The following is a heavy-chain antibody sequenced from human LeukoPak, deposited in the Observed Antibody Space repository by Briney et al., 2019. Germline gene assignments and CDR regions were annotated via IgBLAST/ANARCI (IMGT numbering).Heavy chain of an antibody. J-gene: IGHJ4*02. CDR3: AREGSSGWYEGFDY. D-gene: IGHD6-19*01. CDR1: GFTFSSYS. CDR2: ISSSSSTI. Sequence: PGGSLRLSCAASGFTFSSYSMNWVRQAPGKGLEWVSYISSSSSTIYYADSVKGRFTISRDNAKNSLYLQMNSLRAEDTAVYYCAREGSSGWYEGFDYWGQGTLVTVSS. V-gene: IGHV3-48*04.